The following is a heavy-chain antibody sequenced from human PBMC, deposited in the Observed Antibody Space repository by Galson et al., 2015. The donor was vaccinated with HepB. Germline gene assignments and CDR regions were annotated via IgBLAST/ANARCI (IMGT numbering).Heavy chain of an antibody. CDR1: GFTFSSYW. D-gene: IGHD2-21*01. V-gene: IGHV3-7*03. Sequence: SLRLSCAASGFTFSSYWMTWVRQAPGKGLEWVGNIKEDGSVKYHVDSVQGRFTISRDNAQNSLYLQINSLRAEDTAVYYCAREPRAGAYYFDYWGQGTLVTVSS. J-gene: IGHJ4*02. CDR3: AREPRAGAYYFDY. CDR2: IKEDGSVK.